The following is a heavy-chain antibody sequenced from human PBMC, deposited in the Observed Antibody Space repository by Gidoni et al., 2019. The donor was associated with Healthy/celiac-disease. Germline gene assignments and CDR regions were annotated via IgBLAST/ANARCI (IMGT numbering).Heavy chain of an antibody. D-gene: IGHD3-22*01. CDR2: IYYSGST. V-gene: IGHV4-39*01. Sequence: QPPLQESGPGLVKPSETLSLTCTVSGGSLSSSSYYWGLIRQPPGKGLEWIGSIYYSGSTYYNPSLKSRVTIAVDTSKNQFSLKLSSVTAADTAVYYCVNYYDSSGYYHISYYFDYWGQGTLVTVSS. J-gene: IGHJ4*02. CDR1: GGSLSSSSYY. CDR3: VNYYDSSGYYHISYYFDY.